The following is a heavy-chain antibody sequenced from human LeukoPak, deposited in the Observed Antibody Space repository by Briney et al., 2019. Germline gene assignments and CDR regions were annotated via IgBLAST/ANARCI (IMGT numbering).Heavy chain of an antibody. CDR3: AKDVWDSSGYYRTYYFDY. CDR1: GGTFSSYA. CDR2: IIPIFGIA. Sequence: SVKVSCKASGGTFSSYAISWVRQAPGQGLEWMGRIIPIFGIANYAQKFQGRVTITADKSTSTAYMELSSLRSEDTAVYYCAKDVWDSSGYYRTYYFDYWGQGTLVTVSS. J-gene: IGHJ4*02. V-gene: IGHV1-69*04. D-gene: IGHD3-22*01.